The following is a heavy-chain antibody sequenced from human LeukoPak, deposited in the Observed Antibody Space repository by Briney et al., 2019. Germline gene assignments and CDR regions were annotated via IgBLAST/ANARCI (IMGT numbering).Heavy chain of an antibody. D-gene: IGHD3-3*01. CDR2: IYYSGST. V-gene: IGHV4-30-4*08. J-gene: IGHJ4*02. CDR1: GGSISSGDYY. CDR3: ARGGVYYDFWSGYYTGYFDY. Sequence: PSETLSLTCTVSGGSISSGDYYWSWIRQPPGKGLEWIGYIYYSGSTYYNPSLKSRVTISVDTSKNQFSLKLSSVTAAGTAVYYCARGGVYYDFWSGYYTGYFDYWGQGTLVTVSS.